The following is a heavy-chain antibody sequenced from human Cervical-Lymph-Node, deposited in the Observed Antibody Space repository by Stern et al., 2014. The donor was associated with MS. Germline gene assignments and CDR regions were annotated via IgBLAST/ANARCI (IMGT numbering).Heavy chain of an antibody. CDR3: ARNVGDTTLGH. J-gene: IGHJ4*02. V-gene: IGHV1-69*01. CDR2: ISPIFGTA. Sequence: VQLVESGAEVKKSGSSVKVSCKASGGTLRSYVITWARPASGQGPEWMGEISPIFGTATYAQQVQGRVTITADEDTSTVYMELSSLRSEDTAVYYCARNVGDTTLGHWGQGSQVIVSS. CDR1: GGTLRSYV. D-gene: IGHD3-16*01.